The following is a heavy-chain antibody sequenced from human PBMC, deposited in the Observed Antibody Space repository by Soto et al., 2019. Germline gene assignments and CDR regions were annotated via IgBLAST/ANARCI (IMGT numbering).Heavy chain of an antibody. CDR3: ARGTVYYCPNDKCGLFFDH. CDR2: INTNGAT. V-gene: IGHV4-31*03. D-gene: IGHD2-8*01. J-gene: IGHJ4*02. Sequence: QVQLQESGSGLLKPSQTLSLDCSVSGDSLRRGFHHWSWIRQTPGKGLQLIGYINTNGATHYDPSLRNRLNMSIVTTESRFSLKVTSVTAADTAVYYCARGTVYYCPNDKCGLFFDHWGQGALVTVTS. CDR1: GDSLRRGFHH.